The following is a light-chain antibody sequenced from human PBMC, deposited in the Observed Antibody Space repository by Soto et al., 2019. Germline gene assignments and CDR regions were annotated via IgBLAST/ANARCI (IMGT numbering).Light chain of an antibody. CDR3: AAWDDSLSGRGV. CDR2: RNN. V-gene: IGLV1-47*01. Sequence: QSVLTQPPSASGTPGQRVTISCSGSSSNIGNNYVYWYQMVPGTAPKLLIYRNNQRPSGVPDRFSGSRSGTSASLAISGLRSEDEADYYCAAWDDSLSGRGVFGGGTKLTFL. CDR1: SSNIGNNY. J-gene: IGLJ2*01.